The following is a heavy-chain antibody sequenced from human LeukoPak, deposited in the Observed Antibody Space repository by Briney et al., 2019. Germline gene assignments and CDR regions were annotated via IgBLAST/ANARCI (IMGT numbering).Heavy chain of an antibody. CDR2: ISSSGSTI. CDR1: GFTFSDYY. D-gene: IGHD1-1*01. J-gene: IGHJ6*03. V-gene: IGHV3-11*01. Sequence: GGSLRLSCAASGFTFSDYYMSWIRQAPGKGLGWVSYISSSGSTIYYADSVKGRFTISRDNAKNSLYLQMNSLRSEDTAVYYCARGTGLLLERRYYYYYMDVWGKGTTVTVSS. CDR3: ARGTGLLLERRYYYYYMDV.